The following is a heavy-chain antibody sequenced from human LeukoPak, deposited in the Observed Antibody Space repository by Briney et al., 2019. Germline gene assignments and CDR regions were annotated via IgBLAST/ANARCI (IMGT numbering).Heavy chain of an antibody. V-gene: IGHV1-2*02. CDR2: INPNSGGT. CDR3: ARGSLTLGYCSGGSCYSPWFDP. CDR1: GYTFTGYY. D-gene: IGHD2-15*01. J-gene: IGHJ5*02. Sequence: ASVKVSCKASGYTFTGYYIHWVRQAPGQGLEWMGWINPNSGGTNYAQKFQGRVTMTRDTSISTAYMELSRLRSDDTAVYYCARGSLTLGYCSGGSCYSPWFDPWGQRTLVTVSS.